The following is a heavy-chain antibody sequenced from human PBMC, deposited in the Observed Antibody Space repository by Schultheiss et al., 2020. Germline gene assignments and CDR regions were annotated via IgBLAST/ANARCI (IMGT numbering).Heavy chain of an antibody. V-gene: IGHV4-34*01. Sequence: SETLSLTCAVYGGSFSGYYWSWIRQPPGKGLEWIGEINHSGSTNYNPSLRSRVIISVDTSKIQFSLKLTSVSAADTAVYYCARSVSFRGYRGWYAWEYWGQGTLVTVSS. D-gene: IGHD5-12*01. CDR1: GGSFSGYY. J-gene: IGHJ4*02. CDR3: ARSVSFRGYRGWYAWEY. CDR2: INHSGST.